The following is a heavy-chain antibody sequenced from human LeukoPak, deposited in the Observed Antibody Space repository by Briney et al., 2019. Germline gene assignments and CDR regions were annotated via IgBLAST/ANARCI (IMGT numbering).Heavy chain of an antibody. CDR2: INTYNGNT. J-gene: IGHJ4*02. D-gene: IGHD6-19*01. CDR3: ARGDGSSGWYH. Sequence: GGSVKVSCKASGYIFNSFGISWVRQAPGQGLEWMGWINTYNGNTKYAQKFQGRVTMTTETLTSTVHMDLRSLRSDDTAVYYCARGDGSSGWYHWGQGTLVTVSS. V-gene: IGHV1-18*01. CDR1: GYIFNSFG.